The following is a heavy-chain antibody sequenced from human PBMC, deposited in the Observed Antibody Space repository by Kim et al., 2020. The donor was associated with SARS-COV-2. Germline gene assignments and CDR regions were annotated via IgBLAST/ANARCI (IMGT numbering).Heavy chain of an antibody. J-gene: IGHJ4*02. CDR2: ISSSGSTI. CDR1: GFTFSSYE. CDR3: ARGYCSSTSCFLFDY. D-gene: IGHD2-2*01. Sequence: GGSLRLSCAASGFTFSSYEMNWVRQAPGKGLEWVSYISSSGSTIYYADSVKGRFTISRDNAKNSLYLQMNSLRAEDTAVYYCARGYCSSTSCFLFDYWGQGTMGTVSS. V-gene: IGHV3-48*03.